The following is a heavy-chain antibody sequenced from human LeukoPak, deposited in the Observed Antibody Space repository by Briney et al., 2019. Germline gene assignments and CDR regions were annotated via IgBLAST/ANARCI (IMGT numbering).Heavy chain of an antibody. CDR2: IYYSGTT. CDR1: GGSIISYY. V-gene: IGHV4-59*01. CDR3: VRSKSGTYGWFDP. D-gene: IGHD4-17*01. J-gene: IGHJ5*02. Sequence: SETLSLTCTVSGGSIISYYWSWIRQPPGKGLEWIGYIYYSGTTNYNPSLKSRVTISVDTSTNQFSLKVNSVTAADTAVYYCVRSKSGTYGWFDPWGQGTLVTVSS.